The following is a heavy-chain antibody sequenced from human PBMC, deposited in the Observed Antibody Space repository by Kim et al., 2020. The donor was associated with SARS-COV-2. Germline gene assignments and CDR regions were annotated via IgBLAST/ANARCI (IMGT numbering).Heavy chain of an antibody. CDR3: ARDISIAVARGWFDP. J-gene: IGHJ5*02. V-gene: IGHV3-7*01. D-gene: IGHD6-19*01. CDR2: IKQDGSEK. Sequence: GGSLRLSCAASGFTFSSYWMSWVRQAPGKGLEWVANIKQDGSEKYYVDSVKGRFTISRDNAKNSLYLQMNSLRAEDTAVYYCARDISIAVARGWFDPLGQGPLVTVSS. CDR1: GFTFSSYW.